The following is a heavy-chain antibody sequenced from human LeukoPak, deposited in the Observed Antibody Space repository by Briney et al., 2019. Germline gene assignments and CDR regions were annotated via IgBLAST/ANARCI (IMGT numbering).Heavy chain of an antibody. CDR3: VRDGKIRYFDWLVVDYYYYYGMDV. J-gene: IGHJ6*02. D-gene: IGHD3-9*01. V-gene: IGHV1-8*01. Sequence: ASVKVSCKASGYTFTSYDINWVRQATGQGLEWMGWMNPNSGNTGYAQKFQGRVTMTRNTSISTAYMELSSLRSEDTAVYYCVRDGKIRYFDWLVVDYYYYYGMDVWGQGTTVTVSS. CDR2: MNPNSGNT. CDR1: GYTFTSYD.